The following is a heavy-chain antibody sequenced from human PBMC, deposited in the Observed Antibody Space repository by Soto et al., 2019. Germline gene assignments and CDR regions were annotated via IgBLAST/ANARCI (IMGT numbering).Heavy chain of an antibody. CDR3: AKGMYNYDSSGYRLFDY. J-gene: IGHJ4*02. CDR1: GFTFTNYA. V-gene: IGHV3-23*01. D-gene: IGHD3-22*01. Sequence: GGSLRLSCVASGFTFTNYAINWVRQAPGKGLEWVSGIGVSGSSTYYADSVKGRFTVSRDNSKNTVYLQMNSLRVEDTAVYFCAKGMYNYDSSGYRLFDYWGQGTRVTVSS. CDR2: IGVSGSST.